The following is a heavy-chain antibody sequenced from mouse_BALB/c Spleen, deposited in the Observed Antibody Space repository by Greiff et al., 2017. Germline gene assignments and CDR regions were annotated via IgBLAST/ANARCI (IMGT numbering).Heavy chain of an antibody. Sequence: LQESGAELAKPGASVKMSCKASGYTFTSYWMHWVKQRPGQGLEWIGYINPSTGYTEYNQKFKDKATLTADKSSSTAYMQLSSLTSEDSAVYYCARDYYGNYDWYFDVWGAGTTVTVSS. V-gene: IGHV1-7*01. J-gene: IGHJ1*01. CDR1: GYTFTSYW. CDR3: ARDYYGNYDWYFDV. CDR2: INPSTGYT. D-gene: IGHD2-1*01.